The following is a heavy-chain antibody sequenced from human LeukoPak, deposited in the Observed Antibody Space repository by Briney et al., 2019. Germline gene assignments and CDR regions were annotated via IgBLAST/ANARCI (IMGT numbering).Heavy chain of an antibody. CDR3: ARNRYLDL. J-gene: IGHJ2*01. Sequence: GGSLRLSCAASGFPFNNYWMSWVRPAPGKGLEWVANIKEDGSEKYYVDFVKGRFTISRDNAKKSLYLQMNSLRVEDTAVYYCARNRYLDLWGRGTLVIVS. V-gene: IGHV3-7*01. CDR2: IKEDGSEK. D-gene: IGHD1/OR15-1a*01. CDR1: GFPFNNYW.